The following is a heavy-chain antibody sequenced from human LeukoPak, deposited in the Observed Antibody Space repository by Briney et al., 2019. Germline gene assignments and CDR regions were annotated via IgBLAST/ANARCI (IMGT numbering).Heavy chain of an antibody. CDR2: ICDSDIVT. Sequence: GGSLRLSSPASGFTFSINAMSWVRPAPGKGGGWVSTICDSDIVTHYADSVKCLFTISRHNSKNTLYLHLNNLRADDTALYYCAKYQDPTVGATDCWGQGTLVTVSS. V-gene: IGHV3-23*01. D-gene: IGHD1-26*01. CDR3: AKYQDPTVGATDC. J-gene: IGHJ4*02. CDR1: GFTFSINA.